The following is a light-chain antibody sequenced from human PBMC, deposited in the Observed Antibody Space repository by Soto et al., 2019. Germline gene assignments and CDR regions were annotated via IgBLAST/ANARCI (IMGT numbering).Light chain of an antibody. Sequence: EIVLTQSPGTLSLSPGERATLSCRASQSVSSSYLAWYQQQPGQAPRLLIYDASSRATGIPDRFSGSGSGTDFTLTISRLEPEDFAGYYCQQYGSSLPSYTFGQGTKLEIK. CDR2: DAS. CDR3: QQYGSSLPSYT. CDR1: QSVSSSY. J-gene: IGKJ2*01. V-gene: IGKV3-20*01.